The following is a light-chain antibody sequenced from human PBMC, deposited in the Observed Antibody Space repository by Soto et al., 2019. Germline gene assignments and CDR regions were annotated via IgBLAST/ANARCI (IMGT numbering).Light chain of an antibody. CDR3: QQSNSLVS. J-gene: IGKJ5*01. CDR1: QSVLTY. V-gene: IGKV3-11*01. CDR2: DAS. Sequence: EIVLTQSPATLSLSPGETATLSCRASQSVLTYLGWYQQKPGQAPRLLISDASTRASGIPARFSGSGSGTDLSFLISRLEHVDFAVPCCQQSNSLVSFGPGARLE.